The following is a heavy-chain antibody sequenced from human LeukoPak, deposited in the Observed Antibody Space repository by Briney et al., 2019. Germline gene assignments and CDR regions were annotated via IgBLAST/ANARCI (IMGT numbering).Heavy chain of an antibody. CDR1: GGTFSSYA. Sequence: SVKVSCKASGGTFSSYAISWVRQAPGQGLEWMGGIIPIFGTANYAQKFQGRVTITADKSTSTAYMELSSLRSEDTAVYYCARKGRIVGATILNYWGQGTLVTVSS. CDR2: IIPIFGTA. J-gene: IGHJ4*02. CDR3: ARKGRIVGATILNY. D-gene: IGHD1-26*01. V-gene: IGHV1-69*06.